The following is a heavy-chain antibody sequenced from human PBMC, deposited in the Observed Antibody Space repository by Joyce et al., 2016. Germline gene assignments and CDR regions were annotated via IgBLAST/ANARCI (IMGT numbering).Heavy chain of an antibody. CDR2: ISYDGSKT. V-gene: IGHV3-33*05. J-gene: IGHJ4*02. D-gene: IGHD2-15*01. Sequence: QVELVESGGGVAQPGRSLRLSCAASGFTFRSFGMLWVRQAPGKGLEWVAVISYDGSKTFYSDSVKGRFTVSRDNSKNTLDLQMNSLRPEDTAVYYCAKVVVAACIDFWGQGTLVSVSS. CDR1: GFTFRSFG. CDR3: AKVVVAACIDF.